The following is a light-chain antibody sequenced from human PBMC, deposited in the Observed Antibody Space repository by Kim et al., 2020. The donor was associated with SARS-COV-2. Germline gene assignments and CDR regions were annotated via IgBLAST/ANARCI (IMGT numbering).Light chain of an antibody. CDR3: QQSYSTPTIT. J-gene: IGKJ5*01. CDR1: QSISSY. CDR2: AAS. V-gene: IGKV1-39*01. Sequence: SVGDRVTITCRASQSISSYLNWYQQKPGKAPKLLIYAASSLQSGVPSRFSGNGSGTDFTLTISSLQPEDFATYYCQQSYSTPTITFGQGTRLEIK.